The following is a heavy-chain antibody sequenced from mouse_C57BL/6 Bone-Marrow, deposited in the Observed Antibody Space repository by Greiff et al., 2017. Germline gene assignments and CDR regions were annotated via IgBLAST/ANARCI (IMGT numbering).Heavy chain of an antibody. CDR1: GFNIKDDY. CDR3: IVYPKRTWFAY. D-gene: IGHD2-1*01. CDR2: IDPENGDT. V-gene: IGHV14-4*01. J-gene: IGHJ3*01. Sequence: VQLQQSGAELVRPGASVKLSCTASGFNIKDDYMHWVKQRPEQGLEWIGWIDPENGDTEYASKFQGKATITADTSSNTAYLQLSSLTSEDTAVYYCIVYPKRTWFAYWGQGTLVTVSA.